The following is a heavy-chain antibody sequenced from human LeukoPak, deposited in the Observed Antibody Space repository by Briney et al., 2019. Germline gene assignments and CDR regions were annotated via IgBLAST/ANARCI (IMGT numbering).Heavy chain of an antibody. CDR1: GFTFSNYW. CDR2: IKQDGREK. CDR3: ARDSWDGDLDY. J-gene: IGHJ4*02. D-gene: IGHD6-13*01. V-gene: IGHV3-7*01. Sequence: GGSLRLSCAASGFTFSNYWMSWVRQAPGKGLEWVANIKQDGREKHYVDSVKGRFTISRDNAKNSLFLQMQSLRAEDTAAYYCARDSWDGDLDYWGQGTLVTASS.